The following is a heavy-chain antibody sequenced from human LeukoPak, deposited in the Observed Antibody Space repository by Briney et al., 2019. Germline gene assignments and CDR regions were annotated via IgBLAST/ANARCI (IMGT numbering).Heavy chain of an antibody. CDR3: ARSSRSGYYYGFDY. CDR1: GFTFSTYW. CDR2: ISYDGDNT. J-gene: IGHJ4*02. Sequence: GGSLRLSCAASGFTFSTYWMHWVRQAPGKELVWVSRISYDGDNTNYADSVKGRFTISRDNAKNTLYLQMDSLRPEDTAVYYCARSSRSGYYYGFDYWGQGTLVTVSS. D-gene: IGHD3-22*01. V-gene: IGHV3-74*01.